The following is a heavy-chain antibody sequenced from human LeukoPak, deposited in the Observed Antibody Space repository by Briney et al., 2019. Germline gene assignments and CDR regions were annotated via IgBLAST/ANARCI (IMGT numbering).Heavy chain of an antibody. J-gene: IGHJ4*02. CDR3: AKETTVVTPGDYFDY. CDR2: IRYDGSNK. CDR1: GFTFSSYG. D-gene: IGHD4-23*01. Sequence: GGSLRLSCAASGFTFSSYGMHWVRQAPGKGLEWVAFIRYDGSNKYYADSVKGRFTISRDNSKNTLYLQMNSLRAEDTAVYYCAKETTVVTPGDYFDYWGQGTLVTVSS. V-gene: IGHV3-30*02.